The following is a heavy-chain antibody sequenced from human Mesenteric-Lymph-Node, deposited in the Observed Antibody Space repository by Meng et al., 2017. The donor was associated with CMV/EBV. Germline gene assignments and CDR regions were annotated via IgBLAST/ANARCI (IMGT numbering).Heavy chain of an antibody. D-gene: IGHD6-13*01. V-gene: IGHV3-30*04. J-gene: IGHJ6*02. CDR3: SRGQQLDRPLDYFNMDV. CDR2: ISYDGRNK. CDR1: GFTFSNYA. Sequence: SLKISCAVSGFTFSNYAMNWVRQAPGKGLEWVAVISYDGRNKYYADSVMGRCTISRDNSKNTVYLQMNSLRPEDTAVYYCSRGQQLDRPLDYFNMDVWGQGTTVTVSS.